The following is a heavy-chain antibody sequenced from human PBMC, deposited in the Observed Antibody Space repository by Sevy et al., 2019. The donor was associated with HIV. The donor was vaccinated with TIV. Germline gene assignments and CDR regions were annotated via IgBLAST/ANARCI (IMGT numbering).Heavy chain of an antibody. D-gene: IGHD6-13*01. J-gene: IGHJ4*02. Sequence: ESLKISCKGSGYSFTSYWIGWVRQMPGKGLEWMGIIYPGDSDTRYSPSFQGQVTISADKSISTAYLQWSSLKASDTAMYYCARAPPIAAAGIYFDYWGQGTLVTVSS. CDR2: IYPGDSDT. V-gene: IGHV5-51*01. CDR1: GYSFTSYW. CDR3: ARAPPIAAAGIYFDY.